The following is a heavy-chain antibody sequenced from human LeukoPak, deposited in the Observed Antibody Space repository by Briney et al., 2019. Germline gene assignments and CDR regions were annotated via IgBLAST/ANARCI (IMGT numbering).Heavy chain of an antibody. Sequence: PGGSLRLSCAASGFTSSSYGMHWVRQAPGKGLEWVAVISYDGSNKYYADSVKGRFTISRDNSKNTLYLQMNSLRAEDTAVYYCAKEATIFGVVNFDYWGQGTLVTVSS. CDR2: ISYDGSNK. J-gene: IGHJ4*02. V-gene: IGHV3-30*18. CDR1: GFTSSSYG. D-gene: IGHD3-3*01. CDR3: AKEATIFGVVNFDY.